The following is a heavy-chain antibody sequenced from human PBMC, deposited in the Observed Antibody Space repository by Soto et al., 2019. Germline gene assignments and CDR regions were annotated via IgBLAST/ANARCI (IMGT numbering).Heavy chain of an antibody. CDR2: ISNGGDYI. CDR3: ARGSGWNNDY. D-gene: IGHD6-19*01. J-gene: IGHJ4*02. Sequence: VGSLRLSCTASGSPFSTYGMNWVRQAPGKGLEWVSSISNGGDYIYYADSVKGRFTISRDNAKNSLYLQMNSLRVEDTAVYYCARGSGWNNDYWGQGSLVTSPQ. V-gene: IGHV3-21*01. CDR1: GSPFSTYG.